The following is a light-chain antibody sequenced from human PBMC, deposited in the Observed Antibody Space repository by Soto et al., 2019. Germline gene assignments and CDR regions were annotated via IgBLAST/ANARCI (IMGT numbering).Light chain of an antibody. J-gene: IGKJ4*01. V-gene: IGKV3-20*01. CDR1: QSLGGNF. Sequence: EIVLTQSPGTLSLSPGERATLSCRASQSLGGNFLAWYQEKPGQAPRLLIYGASSRASGIPDRFSGSGSGTDFTLTISRREPEDFAVYYCRQYGRSLGFAIGGGTKVEIK. CDR2: GAS. CDR3: RQYGRSLGFA.